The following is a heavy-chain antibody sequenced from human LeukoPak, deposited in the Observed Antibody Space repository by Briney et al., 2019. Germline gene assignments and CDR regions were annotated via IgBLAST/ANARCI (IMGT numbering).Heavy chain of an antibody. D-gene: IGHD6-13*01. Sequence: KCGGSLTLSCSASGFTFNIYGMQWVRQSTGKGRECVSYISSSSSYVYYADSVKGRFTISRDNAKNSLYLQMKSLRAEDTAVYYCAESPIAADPRFDYWGQGTLVTVSS. CDR2: ISSSSSYV. CDR1: GFTFNIYG. J-gene: IGHJ4*02. CDR3: AESPIAADPRFDY. V-gene: IGHV3-21*01.